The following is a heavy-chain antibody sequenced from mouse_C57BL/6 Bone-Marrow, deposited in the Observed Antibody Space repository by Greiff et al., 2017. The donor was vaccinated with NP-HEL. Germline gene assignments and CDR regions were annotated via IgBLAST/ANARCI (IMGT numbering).Heavy chain of an antibody. Sequence: EVKLMESGGGLVQPKGSLKLSCAASGFSFNTYAMNWVRQAPGKGLEWVARLRSKSNNYATYYADSVKDRFTISRDDSESMLYLQMNNLKTEDTAMYYCVRARLGEDYAMDYWGQGTSVTVSS. J-gene: IGHJ4*01. V-gene: IGHV10-1*01. D-gene: IGHD4-1*01. CDR2: LRSKSNNYAT. CDR1: GFSFNTYA. CDR3: VRARLGEDYAMDY.